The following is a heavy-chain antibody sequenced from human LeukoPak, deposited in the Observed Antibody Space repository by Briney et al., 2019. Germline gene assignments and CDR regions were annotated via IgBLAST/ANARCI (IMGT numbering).Heavy chain of an antibody. D-gene: IGHD3-10*01. V-gene: IGHV1-69*04. CDR3: ARDRFTMVRGVIMIDY. CDR1: GGTFSSYA. CDR2: IIPILGIA. J-gene: IGHJ4*02. Sequence: SVKVSCKASGGTFSSYAISWVRQAPGQGLEWMGRIIPILGIANYAQKFQGRVTITADKSTSTAYMELSSLRSEDTAVYYCARDRFTMVRGVIMIDYWGQGTLVTVSS.